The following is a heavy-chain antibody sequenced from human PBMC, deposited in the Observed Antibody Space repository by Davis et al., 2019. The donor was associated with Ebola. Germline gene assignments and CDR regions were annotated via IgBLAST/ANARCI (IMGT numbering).Heavy chain of an antibody. J-gene: IGHJ4*02. D-gene: IGHD3-3*01. CDR3: AREGAYDFWSGYYNDY. CDR1: GYSFPNYW. Sequence: GESLKISCKASGYSFPNYWIGWVRQMPGKGLEWMGFIYATDSDTRYSPSFQGQATISADKSISTAYLQWSSLKASDTAMYYCAREGAYDFWSGYYNDYWGQGTLVTVSS. CDR2: IYATDSDT. V-gene: IGHV5-51*01.